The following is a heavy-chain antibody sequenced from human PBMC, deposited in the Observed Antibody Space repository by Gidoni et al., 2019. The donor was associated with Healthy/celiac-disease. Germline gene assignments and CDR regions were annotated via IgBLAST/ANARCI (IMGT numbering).Heavy chain of an antibody. Sequence: QVQLVQSGAEVKKPGSSVKVSCKASGGPFSSYAISWVRQAPGQGLEWMGGIIPIFGTANYAQKFQGRVTITADESTSTAYMELSSLRSEDTAVYYCARDPPYYIAVAGIGPFVYWGQGTLVTVSS. V-gene: IGHV1-69*01. CDR3: ARDPPYYIAVAGIGPFVY. CDR1: GGPFSSYA. CDR2: IIPIFGTA. D-gene: IGHD6-19*01. J-gene: IGHJ4*02.